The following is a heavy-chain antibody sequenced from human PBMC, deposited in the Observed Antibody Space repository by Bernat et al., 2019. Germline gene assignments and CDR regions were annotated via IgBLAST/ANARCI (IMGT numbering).Heavy chain of an antibody. CDR3: ARVSSSSWYGAHYFDY. Sequence: QVQLVESGGGVAQPGRSLRLSCAASGFTFSSYGMHWVRQAPGKGLEWVAVIWYDGSNKYYADSVKGRFTISRDNSKNTLYLQMNSLRAEDTAVYYCARVSSSSWYGAHYFDYWGQGTLVTVSS. J-gene: IGHJ4*02. D-gene: IGHD6-13*01. V-gene: IGHV3-33*01. CDR2: IWYDGSNK. CDR1: GFTFSSYG.